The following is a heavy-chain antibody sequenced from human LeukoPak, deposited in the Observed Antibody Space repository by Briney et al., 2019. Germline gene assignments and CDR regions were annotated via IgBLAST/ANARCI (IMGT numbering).Heavy chain of an antibody. J-gene: IGHJ4*02. Sequence: GGSLRLSCAASGFTFSNAWMSWVRQAPGKGLEWVGRIKSKTDGGTTDYAAPVKGRFTISRDDSKNTLYLQMNSLKTEDTAVYYCVRDIATAGHLAFDYWGQGILVTVSS. D-gene: IGHD6-13*01. CDR1: GFTFSNAW. V-gene: IGHV3-15*01. CDR2: IKSKTDGGTT. CDR3: VRDIATAGHLAFDY.